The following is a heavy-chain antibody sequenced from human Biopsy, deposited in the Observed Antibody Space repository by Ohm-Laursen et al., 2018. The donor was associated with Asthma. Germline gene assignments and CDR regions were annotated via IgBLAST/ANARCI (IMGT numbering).Heavy chain of an antibody. CDR2: ISLNTGDA. V-gene: IGHV1-2*04. CDR3: ARAPYSDAIDS. CDR1: GFPFTAYY. D-gene: IGHD1-26*01. Sequence: ASVKVSCKTSGFPFTAYYIHWVRQAPGQGLEWMGWISLNTGDANLAQKFRCWVTMTSDTSISTAYLVLSGLKSHDTAVYYCARAPYSDAIDSWGQGTLVAVSS. J-gene: IGHJ4*02.